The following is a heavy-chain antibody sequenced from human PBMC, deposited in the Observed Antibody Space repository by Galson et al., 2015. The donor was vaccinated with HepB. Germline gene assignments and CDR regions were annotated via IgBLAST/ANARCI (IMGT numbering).Heavy chain of an antibody. D-gene: IGHD6-6*01. V-gene: IGHV5-51*01. CDR2: IYPSDSDT. J-gene: IGHJ4*02. CDR1: GYSFSAYW. CDR3: ARSRGSSSIASDY. Sequence: QSGAEVKKPGESLKISCKGSGYSFSAYWIAWVRQMPGKGLEWMGIIYPSDSDTRYNPSFQGQVTISADKSISTAYLQWNSLKASDTAVYYCARSRGSSSIASDYWGQGTLVTVSS.